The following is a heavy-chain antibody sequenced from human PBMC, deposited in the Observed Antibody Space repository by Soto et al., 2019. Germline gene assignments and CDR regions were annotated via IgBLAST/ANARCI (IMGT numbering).Heavy chain of an antibody. J-gene: IGHJ6*02. CDR2: ISYDGGNK. Sequence: PGGSLRLSCAASGLTFSTDGMHWVRQAPGKGLEWVAVISYDGGNKYYADSVKGRFTISRDNSKNTLYLQMNSLRAEDTAVYYCARVGIAEDYYYYGMDVWGQGTTVTVSS. D-gene: IGHD6-13*01. V-gene: IGHV3-30*03. CDR3: ARVGIAEDYYYYGMDV. CDR1: GLTFSTDG.